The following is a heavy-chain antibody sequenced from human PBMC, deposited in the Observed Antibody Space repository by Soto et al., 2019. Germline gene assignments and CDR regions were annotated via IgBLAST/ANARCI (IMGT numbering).Heavy chain of an antibody. CDR2: INPSGGST. CDR1: GYTFTSYH. Sequence: ASVKFSCKASGYTFTSYHMHWVRQAPGQGLEWMGIINPSGGSTSYAQKFQGRVTMTRDTSTSTVYMELSSLRSEDTAVYYCASVYCSGDGCDVIYYCARGTLVPVSA. CDR3: ASVYCSGDGCDVIYY. D-gene: IGHD2-15*01. J-gene: IGHJ4*02. V-gene: IGHV1-46*01.